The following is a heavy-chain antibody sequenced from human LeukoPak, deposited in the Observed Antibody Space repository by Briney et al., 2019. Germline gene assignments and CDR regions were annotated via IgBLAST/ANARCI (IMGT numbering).Heavy chain of an antibody. J-gene: IGHJ4*02. Sequence: SSETLSLTCTVSGGSISSYYWSWIRQPPGKGLEWIGYIYYSGSTNYNPSLKSRVTISVDTSKNQFSLKLSSVTAADTAVYYCARHWYYYDSSGYLPDYWGQGTLVTVSS. CDR2: IYYSGST. D-gene: IGHD3-22*01. CDR1: GGSISSYY. CDR3: ARHWYYYDSSGYLPDY. V-gene: IGHV4-59*08.